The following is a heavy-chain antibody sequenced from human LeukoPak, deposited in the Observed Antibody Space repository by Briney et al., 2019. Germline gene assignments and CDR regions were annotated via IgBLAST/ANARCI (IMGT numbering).Heavy chain of an antibody. Sequence: GGSLRLSCAAFGFTFSSYGMHWVRQAPGKGLEWVAFIRYDGSNKYYADSVKGRFTISRDNSKNTLYLQMNSLRAEDTAVYYCAKGPLSWLRLPLDYWGQGTLVTVSS. J-gene: IGHJ4*02. CDR3: AKGPLSWLRLPLDY. CDR2: IRYDGSNK. CDR1: GFTFSSYG. V-gene: IGHV3-30*02. D-gene: IGHD5-12*01.